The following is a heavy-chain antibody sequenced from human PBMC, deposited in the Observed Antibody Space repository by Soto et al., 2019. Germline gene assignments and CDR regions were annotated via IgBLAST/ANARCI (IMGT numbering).Heavy chain of an antibody. Sequence: PGGSLRLSCAASGFIFSSYAMSWVRQAPGKGLECVSSISGGGSSTFYADSVKGRFTISRDNSKNTVYLQMNSLRAEDTAIYYCAKDRALFLAAPPDWFDPWGQGTLVTVSS. V-gene: IGHV3-23*01. CDR2: ISGGGSST. CDR1: GFIFSSYA. CDR3: AKDRALFLAAPPDWFDP. J-gene: IGHJ5*02. D-gene: IGHD2-15*01.